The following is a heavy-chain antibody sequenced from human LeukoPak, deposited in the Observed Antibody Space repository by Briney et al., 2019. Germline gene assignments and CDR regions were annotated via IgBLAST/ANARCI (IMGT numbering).Heavy chain of an antibody. Sequence: GESLKISCKGSGYSFISHWIGWVRQMPGKGLEWMGIIYPGDSDTRYSPSFQGQVTISADKSISTAYLQWSSLKASDTAMYYCARQYCSSTSCPYYYYYMDVWGKGTTVTVSS. V-gene: IGHV5-51*01. CDR3: ARQYCSSTSCPYYYYYMDV. J-gene: IGHJ6*03. CDR1: GYSFISHW. D-gene: IGHD2-2*01. CDR2: IYPGDSDT.